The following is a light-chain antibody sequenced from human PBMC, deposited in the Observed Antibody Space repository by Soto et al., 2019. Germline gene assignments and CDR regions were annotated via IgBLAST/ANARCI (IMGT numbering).Light chain of an antibody. J-gene: IGKJ3*01. CDR1: QSVSSD. CDR2: GAS. V-gene: IGKV3-15*01. Sequence: EIVMTQSPATLSVSPVEGVTLSCRASQSVSSDLAWYQQKPGQSPRLLMYGASTRATDIPARFSGGGSGTEFTLTISSLQSEDVAIYYCQQYHDWPPITFGPGTKVDIK. CDR3: QQYHDWPPIT.